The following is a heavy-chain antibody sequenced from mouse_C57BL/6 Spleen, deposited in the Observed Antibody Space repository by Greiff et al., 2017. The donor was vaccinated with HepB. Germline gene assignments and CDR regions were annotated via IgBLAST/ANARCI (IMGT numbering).Heavy chain of an antibody. J-gene: IGHJ2*01. V-gene: IGHV3-6*01. CDR3: ARDRNY. Sequence: EVQLMESGPGLVKPSQSLSLTCSVTGYSITSGYYWNWIRRVPGNILERMGYISYDGSNNYNPSLKNRISITRDTSKNQFFLKLNAVTTEDTATYYCARDRNYWGQGTTLTVSS. CDR2: ISYDGSN. CDR1: GYSITSGYY.